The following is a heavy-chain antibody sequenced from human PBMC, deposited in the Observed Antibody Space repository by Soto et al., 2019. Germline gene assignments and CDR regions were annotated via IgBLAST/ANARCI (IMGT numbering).Heavy chain of an antibody. D-gene: IGHD3-22*01. CDR3: ARAEYYYDSSGYYLLFYFDY. CDR2: ISVYNGDT. J-gene: IGHJ4*02. CDR1: GYKFTNFG. Sequence: QVPLVQSGPEVKNPGASVKVSCKASGYKFTNFGIAWIRQAPGQGLEWMGRISVYNGDTTFAQNFQDRVTLTTDTTTSTAYMEMRSLRSDDTAVSYCARAEYYYDSSGYYLLFYFDYWGQGTLVTVSS. V-gene: IGHV1-18*01.